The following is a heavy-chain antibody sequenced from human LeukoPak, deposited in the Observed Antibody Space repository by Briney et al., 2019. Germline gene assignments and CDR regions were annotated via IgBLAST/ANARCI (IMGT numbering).Heavy chain of an antibody. CDR2: INPNSGGT. CDR1: GYTFTGYY. CDR3: ARDGVSAARLNWFDP. Sequence: ASVTVSCKASGYTFTGYYMHWVRQAPGQGLEGMGWINPNSGGTNYAQKFQGRVTMTRDTSISTAYMELSRLRSDDTAVYYCARDGVSAARLNWFDPWGQGTLVTVSS. V-gene: IGHV1-2*02. J-gene: IGHJ5*02. D-gene: IGHD6-6*01.